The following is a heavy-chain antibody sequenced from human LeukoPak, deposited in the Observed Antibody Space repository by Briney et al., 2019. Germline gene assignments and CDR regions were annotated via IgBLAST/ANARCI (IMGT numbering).Heavy chain of an antibody. Sequence: GGSLRLSCAASGFTFSSYAMHWVRQAPGKGLEWVAVISYDGSNKYYADSVKGRFTISRDNAKNSLFLQMNSLRDEDTAEYYCARMAVAGINWGQGTLVTVSS. J-gene: IGHJ4*02. CDR2: ISYDGSNK. D-gene: IGHD6-19*01. CDR3: ARMAVAGIN. V-gene: IGHV3-30-3*01. CDR1: GFTFSSYA.